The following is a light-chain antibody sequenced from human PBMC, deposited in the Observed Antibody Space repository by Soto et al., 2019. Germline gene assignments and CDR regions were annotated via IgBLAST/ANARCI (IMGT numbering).Light chain of an antibody. J-gene: IGKJ4*01. V-gene: IGKV1-9*01. CDR1: QGMSTY. Sequence: IQVTQSPSSLSASVGDRITITCRSSQGMSTYLAWYQQKTGKAPKLLIYAAYTLQSGVPSRFSGGGSGTDFTLTISSLQPEDFATYYCQQLNRYPTFGGGTKVEIK. CDR3: QQLNRYPT. CDR2: AAY.